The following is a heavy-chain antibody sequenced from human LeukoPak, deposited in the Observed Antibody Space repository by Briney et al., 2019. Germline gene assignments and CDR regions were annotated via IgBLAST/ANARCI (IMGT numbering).Heavy chain of an antibody. CDR2: RKQDGSEK. Sequence: GGSLRLSCAASGFTFSSYWMSWVRQAPGKGLEWVANRKQDGSEKYYVDSVKGRFTISRDNAKNSLYLQMNSLRAEDTAVYYCARDRQPPYGDKYYYYYYGTDVWGQGTTVTVSS. D-gene: IGHD4-17*01. J-gene: IGHJ6*02. V-gene: IGHV3-7*01. CDR3: ARDRQPPYGDKYYYYYYGTDV. CDR1: GFTFSSYW.